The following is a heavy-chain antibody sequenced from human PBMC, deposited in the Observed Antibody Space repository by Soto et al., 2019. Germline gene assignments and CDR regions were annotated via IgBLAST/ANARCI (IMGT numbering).Heavy chain of an antibody. CDR2: ISSNGGST. CDR3: ARGGDYGGYYYGMDV. CDR1: GFTFSRYA. D-gene: IGHD4-17*01. Sequence: PGRSLRRPSPASGFTFSRYAMHWVRQAQGKGLEYVSTISSNGGSTYYAHSVKGRFTSSRDNSKNTLYPQMGSLRAEDMAVYYCARGGDYGGYYYGMDVWGQGTTVTVSS. J-gene: IGHJ6*02. V-gene: IGHV3-64*01.